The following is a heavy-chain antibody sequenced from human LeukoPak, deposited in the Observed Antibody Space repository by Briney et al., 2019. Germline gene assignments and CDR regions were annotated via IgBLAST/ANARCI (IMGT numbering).Heavy chain of an antibody. V-gene: IGHV3-21*01. CDR1: GFTFSSYS. CDR3: ARACVAARPYYYYYYMDV. CDR2: ISSSSSYI. J-gene: IGHJ6*03. Sequence: PGGSLRLSCAASGFTFSSYSMNWVRQAPGKGLEWVSSISSSSSYICYADSVKGRFTISRDNAKNSLYLQMNSLRAEDTAVYYCARACVAARPYYYYYYMDVWGKGTTVTVSS. D-gene: IGHD6-6*01.